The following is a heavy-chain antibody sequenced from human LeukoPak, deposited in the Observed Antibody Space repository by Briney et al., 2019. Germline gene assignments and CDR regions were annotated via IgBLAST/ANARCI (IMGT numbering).Heavy chain of an antibody. Sequence: GGSLRLSCAASGFTFSSYAMSWARQAPGKGLEWVSGISGSGGSTYYADSVKGRFTISRDYSKNTLYLQMNSLRAEGTAVYYCARGPHHDPLHYFDYWGQGTLVTVSS. J-gene: IGHJ4*02. CDR3: ARGPHHDPLHYFDY. CDR1: GFTFSSYA. V-gene: IGHV3-23*01. CDR2: ISGSGGST. D-gene: IGHD5/OR15-5a*01.